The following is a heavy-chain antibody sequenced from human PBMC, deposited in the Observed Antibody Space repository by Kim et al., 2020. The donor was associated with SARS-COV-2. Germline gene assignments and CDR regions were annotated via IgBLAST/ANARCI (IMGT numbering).Heavy chain of an antibody. V-gene: IGHV3-74*01. J-gene: IGHJ4*02. CDR1: GFTFSNYW. CDR3: GRVTDGDGY. CDR2: IKTDGSNT. D-gene: IGHD2-21*02. Sequence: GGSLTLSCAASGFTFSNYWMHWVRQAPGKGLVWVSHIKTDGSNTNYADSVKGRFTISRDNAKNMLYLQMNSLRVDDTAVYHCGRVTDGDGYWGQGTLVTVSS.